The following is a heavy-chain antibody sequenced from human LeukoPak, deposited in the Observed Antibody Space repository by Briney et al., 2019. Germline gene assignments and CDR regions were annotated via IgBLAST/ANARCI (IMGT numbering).Heavy chain of an antibody. D-gene: IGHD3-10*01. V-gene: IGHV1-8*01. CDR2: MNPNSGNT. CDR3: ASVPRTYYYGSGSYYYFDY. J-gene: IGHJ4*02. CDR1: GYTFTSYD. Sequence: ASVKVSCKASGYTFTSYDINRVRQATGQGLEWMGWMNPNSGNTGYAQKFQGRVTMTRNTSISTAYMELSSLRSEDTAVYYCASVPRTYYYGSGSYYYFDYWGQGTLVTVSS.